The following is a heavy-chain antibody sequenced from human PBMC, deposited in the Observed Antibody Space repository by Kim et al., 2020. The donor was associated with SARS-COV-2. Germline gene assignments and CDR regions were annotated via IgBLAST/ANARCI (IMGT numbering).Heavy chain of an antibody. CDR3: ARGQGLITMVVVVVGAFDY. Sequence: SETLSLTCTVSGGSISSGGYYWSWIRQHPGKGLEWIGYIYYSGSTYYNPSLKSRVTISVDTSKNQFSLKLSSVTAADTAVYYCARGQGLITMVVVVVGAFDYWRQGTRVTVSS. D-gene: IGHD3-22*01. V-gene: IGHV4-31*03. J-gene: IGHJ4*02. CDR2: IYYSGST. CDR1: GGSISSGGYY.